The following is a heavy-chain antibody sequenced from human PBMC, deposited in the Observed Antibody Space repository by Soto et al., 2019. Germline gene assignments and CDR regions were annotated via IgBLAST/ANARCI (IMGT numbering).Heavy chain of an antibody. V-gene: IGHV4-39*01. CDR1: GGSISSSSYF. D-gene: IGHD6-6*01. Sequence: QLQLQESGPGLVKPSETLSLTCTVSGGSISSSSYFWGWIRQPPGKGLEWIGSIYNSGSTYYNPTLKSLVTISVDTSKNLYSLKLSSVTAEDTALYFCAQYISSSVKNWFDPWGQGTLVTVSS. CDR3: AQYISSSVKNWFDP. J-gene: IGHJ5*02. CDR2: IYNSGST.